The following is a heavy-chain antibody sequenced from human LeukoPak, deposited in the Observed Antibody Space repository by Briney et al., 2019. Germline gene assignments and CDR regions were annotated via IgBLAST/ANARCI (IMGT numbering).Heavy chain of an antibody. V-gene: IGHV3-74*01. J-gene: IGHJ4*02. CDR3: AREEGATDN. CDR2: INGDGRNT. Sequence: GGSLRLSCAASGFTFSTYWMHWVRQAPGEGLVWVSHINGDGRNTNYADSVKGRFTTSRDNAKNTLYLQMNSLRAEDTAVYYCAREEGATDNWGQGTLVTVSS. CDR1: GFTFSTYW. D-gene: IGHD1-26*01.